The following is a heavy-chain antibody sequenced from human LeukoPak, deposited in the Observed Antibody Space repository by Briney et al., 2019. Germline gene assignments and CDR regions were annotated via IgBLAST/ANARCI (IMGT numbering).Heavy chain of an antibody. Sequence: SETLSLTCSVSGGSNSSYYWSWIRQSPGKGLEWIGYIYYTGSTNYNPSLESRVTISVDTSKKQLSLKLSSVTAADTAVYYCARDRRESTKPNDAFDIWGQGTMVTVSS. CDR1: GGSNSSYY. V-gene: IGHV4-59*01. CDR2: IYYTGST. J-gene: IGHJ3*02. D-gene: IGHD1-1*01. CDR3: ARDRRESTKPNDAFDI.